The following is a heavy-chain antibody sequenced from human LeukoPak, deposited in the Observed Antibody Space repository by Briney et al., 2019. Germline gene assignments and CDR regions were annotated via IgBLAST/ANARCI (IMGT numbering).Heavy chain of an antibody. CDR2: IKQDGSEK. J-gene: IGHJ5*02. V-gene: IGHV3-7*01. CDR3: AKSNYGDFGWFDP. D-gene: IGHD4-17*01. Sequence: GGSLRLSCAASGFTFSSYAMSWVRQAPGKGLEWVANIKQDGSEKRYVDSVKGRFTISRDNAKNSLFLQMNSLRAEDTAVYFCAKSNYGDFGWFDPWGQGTLVIVS. CDR1: GFTFSSYA.